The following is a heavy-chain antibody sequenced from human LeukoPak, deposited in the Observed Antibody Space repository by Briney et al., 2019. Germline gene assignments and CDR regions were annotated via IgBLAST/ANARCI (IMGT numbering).Heavy chain of an antibody. V-gene: IGHV3-21*04. J-gene: IGHJ4*02. Sequence: PGGSLRLSCTASGFTFSNYNMNWVRQAPGKGLEWVSSISSSSSYIYYADSVKGRFTISRDNAKNSLYLQMNSLRAEDTAVYYCARGYSGYDKNDYWGQGTLVTVSS. CDR2: ISSSSSYI. CDR3: ARGYSGYDKNDY. D-gene: IGHD5-12*01. CDR1: GFTFSNYN.